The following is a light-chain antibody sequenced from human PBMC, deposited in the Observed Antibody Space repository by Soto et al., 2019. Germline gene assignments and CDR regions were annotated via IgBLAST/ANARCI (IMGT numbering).Light chain of an antibody. J-gene: IGLJ1*01. CDR1: SSDIGDYNY. Sequence: QSALTQPASVSGSPGQSITISCVGTSSDIGDYNYVSWYQQHPGKVPKVIIYDVSNRPSGVSYRFSATKSGNTASLTISGLQAEDEADYYCCSYTRSATLIFGTGTKVTV. CDR2: DVS. V-gene: IGLV2-14*01. CDR3: CSYTRSATLI.